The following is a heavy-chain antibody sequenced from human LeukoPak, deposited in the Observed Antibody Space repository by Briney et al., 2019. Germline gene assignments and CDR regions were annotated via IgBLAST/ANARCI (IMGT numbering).Heavy chain of an antibody. CDR3: ASLYYDFWSGYPLYYYYGMDV. V-gene: IGHV3-48*01. J-gene: IGHJ6*02. Sequence: GGSLRLSCAASGFTFSSYSMNWVRQAPGKGLEWVSYISSSSSTIYYADSVKGRFTISRDNAKNSLYLQMNSLRAEDTAVYYCASLYYDFWSGYPLYYYYGMDVWGQETTVTVSS. D-gene: IGHD3-3*01. CDR1: GFTFSSYS. CDR2: ISSSSSTI.